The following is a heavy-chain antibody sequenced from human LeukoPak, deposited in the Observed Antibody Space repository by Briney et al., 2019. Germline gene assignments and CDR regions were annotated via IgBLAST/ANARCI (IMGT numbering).Heavy chain of an antibody. CDR2: INHSGST. CDR1: GGSFSGYY. CDR3: ARLEQQLVQGAYYFDY. Sequence: SETLSLTCAVYGGSFSGYYWSWIRQPPGKGLEWIGEINHSGSTNYNPSLKSRVTISVDTSKNQFSLKLSSVTAADTAVYYCARLEQQLVQGAYYFDYWGQGTLVTVSS. D-gene: IGHD6-13*01. V-gene: IGHV4-34*01. J-gene: IGHJ4*02.